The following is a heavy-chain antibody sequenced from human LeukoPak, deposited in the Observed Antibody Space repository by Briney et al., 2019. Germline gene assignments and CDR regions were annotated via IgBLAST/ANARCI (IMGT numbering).Heavy chain of an antibody. J-gene: IGHJ4*02. CDR3: VRDRHVVVTAIHSFGFDY. Sequence: GRSLRLSCAASGFTFSSYGMHWVRQAPGKGLEWVAVIWYDGSNKYYADSVKGRFTISRDNSKNTLYLQMNSLRAEDTAVYYCVRDRHVVVTAIHSFGFDYWGQGALVTVSS. D-gene: IGHD2-21*02. CDR1: GFTFSSYG. CDR2: IWYDGSNK. V-gene: IGHV3-33*01.